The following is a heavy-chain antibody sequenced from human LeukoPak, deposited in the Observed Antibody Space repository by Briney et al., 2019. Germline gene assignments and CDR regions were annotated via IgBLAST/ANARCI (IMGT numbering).Heavy chain of an antibody. CDR1: GFTFSSYW. Sequence: GGSLRLSCAASGFTFSSYWMSWVRQAPGKGLERVANIKQDGSEKYYVDSVKGRFTISRDNAKNSLYLQMNSLRAEDTAVYYCASAEYYDFWSGYSFQHWGQGTLVTVSS. V-gene: IGHV3-7*01. J-gene: IGHJ1*01. CDR3: ASAEYYDFWSGYSFQH. CDR2: IKQDGSEK. D-gene: IGHD3-3*01.